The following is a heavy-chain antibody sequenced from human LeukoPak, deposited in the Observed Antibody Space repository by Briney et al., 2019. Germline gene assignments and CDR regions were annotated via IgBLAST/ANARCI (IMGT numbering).Heavy chain of an antibody. Sequence: GASVKVSCKASGYTFTSYYMHWVRQAPGQGLEWMGIINPSGGSTSYAQKFQGRVTMTRDMSTSTVYMELSSLRSEDTAVYYCATGLGHRLLWFGDHFDYWGQGTLVTVSS. D-gene: IGHD3-10*01. CDR1: GYTFTSYY. J-gene: IGHJ4*02. V-gene: IGHV1-46*01. CDR2: INPSGGST. CDR3: ATGLGHRLLWFGDHFDY.